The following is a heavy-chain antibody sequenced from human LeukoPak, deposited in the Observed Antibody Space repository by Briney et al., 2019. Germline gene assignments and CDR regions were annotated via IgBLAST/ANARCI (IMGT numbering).Heavy chain of an antibody. CDR3: ARAKPLVATRPFDY. J-gene: IGHJ4*02. V-gene: IGHV1-2*02. D-gene: IGHD5-12*01. CDR1: GYTFTGYY. CDR2: MNPKSGGT. Sequence: ASVKVSCKASGYTFTGYYVHWVRQAPGQGLEWMGWMNPKSGGTNYAQKFEARVTMNRDTSISTAYMELRSLRSDDTAVYYCARAKPLVATRPFDYWGQGTLVTVSS.